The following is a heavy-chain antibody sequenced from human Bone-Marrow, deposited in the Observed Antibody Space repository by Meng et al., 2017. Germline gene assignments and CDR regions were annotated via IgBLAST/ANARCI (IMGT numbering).Heavy chain of an antibody. J-gene: IGHJ3*02. D-gene: IGHD6-13*01. Sequence: ASVKVSCKASGYTFTSYGISWVRQAPGQGLEWMGWISAYNGNTNYAQKLQGRVTMTTDTSTSTAYMELRSLRSDDMAVYYCARVLVQKPGYSSSPRYAFDIWGQGTMVTVSS. CDR2: ISAYNGNT. CDR1: GYTFTSYG. V-gene: IGHV1-18*03. CDR3: ARVLVQKPGYSSSPRYAFDI.